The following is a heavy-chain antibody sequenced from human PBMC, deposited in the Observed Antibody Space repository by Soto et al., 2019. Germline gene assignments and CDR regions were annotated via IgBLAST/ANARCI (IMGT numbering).Heavy chain of an antibody. J-gene: IGHJ4*02. CDR3: ARGYGEEWPTSDF. Sequence: QVQLQQWGAGLLKPSETLSLTCTVYGGSFSRYQWNWIRQAPGKGLAWIGEIHHNGGTNCSPSLEGRVTISVETSKNEFSLKLRSVTAADTAVYYCARGYGEEWPTSDFWGQGTLVTVSS. CDR2: IHHNGGT. V-gene: IGHV4-34*01. CDR1: GGSFSRYQ. D-gene: IGHD3-10*01.